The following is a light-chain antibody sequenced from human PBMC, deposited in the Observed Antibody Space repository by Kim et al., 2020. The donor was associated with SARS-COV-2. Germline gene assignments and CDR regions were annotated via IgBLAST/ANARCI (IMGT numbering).Light chain of an antibody. CDR1: QSIGSF. J-gene: IGKJ4*01. CDR2: GAS. CDR3: QQRSNWPPLT. V-gene: IGKV3-11*01. Sequence: EIVLTQSPATLSLSPGERVTLSCRASQSIGSFLAWYQQKPGQAPRLLIYGASNRATGIPARFSGSGSGTDFTLTISSLEPEDFAVYYCQQRSNWPPLTFGGGTKLEI.